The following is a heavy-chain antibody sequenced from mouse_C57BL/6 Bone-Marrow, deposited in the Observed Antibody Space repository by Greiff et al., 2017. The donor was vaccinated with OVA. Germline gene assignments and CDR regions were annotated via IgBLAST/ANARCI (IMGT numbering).Heavy chain of an antibody. D-gene: IGHD2-5*01. CDR3: ASVAYYSNYEDY. CDR2: ISADGGNT. Sequence: EVMLVESGAGLVKPGGSLKLSCAASGFTFTNYTMSWVRQTPEKRLEWVATISADGGNTYYPDSVKGRFTMSRDNAKNTLYLQMSRLRSEDTALYYCASVAYYSNYEDYWGQGTTLTVSS. CDR1: GFTFTNYT. V-gene: IGHV5-9*01. J-gene: IGHJ2*01.